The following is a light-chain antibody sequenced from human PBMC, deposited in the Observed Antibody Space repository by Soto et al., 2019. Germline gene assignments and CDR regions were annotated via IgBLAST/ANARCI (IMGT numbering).Light chain of an antibody. V-gene: IGLV2-14*01. CDR3: SSYTSSSTSQV. J-gene: IGLJ3*02. CDR2: EVS. CDR1: SSDVGGYNY. Sequence: QSVLTQPASVSGSPGQSITISCTGTSSDVGGYNYVSWYQQHPGKAPKLMIYEVSNRPSGVSNRFSGSKSGNTASLTISGLQAEDEADYYCSSYTSSSTSQVFGGGTKVTVL.